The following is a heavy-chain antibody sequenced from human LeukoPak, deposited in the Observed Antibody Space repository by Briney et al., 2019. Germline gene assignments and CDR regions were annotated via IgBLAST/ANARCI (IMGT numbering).Heavy chain of an antibody. V-gene: IGHV3-7*04. CDR3: TRVGYIDEGIDY. D-gene: IGHD5-24*01. J-gene: IGHJ4*02. CDR1: GFPFSSYW. Sequence: GGSLRLSCVASGFPFSSYWMTWVRQAPGKGLEWVANIKQDGSKKSYADSVKGRFTISRDNAKNSLYLQMNSLRAEDTAIYYCTRVGYIDEGIDYWGQGTLVTVSS. CDR2: IKQDGSKK.